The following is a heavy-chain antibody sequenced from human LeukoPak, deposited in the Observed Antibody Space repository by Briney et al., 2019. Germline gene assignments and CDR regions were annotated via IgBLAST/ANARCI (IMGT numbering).Heavy chain of an antibody. CDR1: GGSISNDY. J-gene: IGHJ4*02. Sequence: PSETLSLTCTVSGGSISNDYWSWIRQPPGKGLELIGYIYYSGSTDYNPSLQSRVTISVDTSKNQFSLKLSSVTAADTAVYYCARRKASSGWYPEATYYFDYWGQGILVTVSS. CDR2: IYYSGST. D-gene: IGHD6-19*01. CDR3: ARRKASSGWYPEATYYFDY. V-gene: IGHV4-59*08.